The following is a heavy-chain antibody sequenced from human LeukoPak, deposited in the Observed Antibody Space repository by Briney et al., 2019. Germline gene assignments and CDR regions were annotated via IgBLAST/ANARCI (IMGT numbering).Heavy chain of an antibody. J-gene: IGHJ4*02. CDR3: VTSTVAGFDY. V-gene: IGHV5-51*01. D-gene: IGHD6-19*01. CDR1: GYSFTNYW. CDR2: IYPGDSDT. Sequence: KSGESLKISCKGSGYSFTNYWIGWVRQMPGKGLEWMGIIYPGDSDTRYSTSFQGQVTISADKSISTAYLQWSSLKASDTDMYYCVTSTVAGFDYWGQGNLVTVSS.